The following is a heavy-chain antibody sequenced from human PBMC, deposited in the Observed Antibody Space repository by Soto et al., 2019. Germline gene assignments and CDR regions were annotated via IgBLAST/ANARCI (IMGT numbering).Heavy chain of an antibody. J-gene: IGHJ5*02. Sequence: EVQLLESGGGLVQPGGSLRLSCAASGFTFSSYAMSWVRQAPGKGLEWVSAISGSGGSTYYADSVKGRFTISSDNSKNTLYLQMNSLRAEDTAVYYCAKAPYSYGDYNWFDPWGQGTLVTVSS. CDR3: AKAPYSYGDYNWFDP. V-gene: IGHV3-23*01. CDR2: ISGSGGST. D-gene: IGHD4-17*01. CDR1: GFTFSSYA.